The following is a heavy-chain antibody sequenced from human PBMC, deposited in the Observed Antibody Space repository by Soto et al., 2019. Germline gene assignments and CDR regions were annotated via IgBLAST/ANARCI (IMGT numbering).Heavy chain of an antibody. D-gene: IGHD5-12*01. CDR3: ARDYSSDYESNAFDI. CDR2: IWYDGSNK. J-gene: IGHJ3*02. Sequence: GGSLRLSCAASGFTFSSYGMHWVHQAPGKGLEWVAVIWYDGSNKYYADSVKGRFTISRDNSKNTLYLQMNSLRAEDTAVYYCARDYSSDYESNAFDIWGQGTMVTVSS. CDR1: GFTFSSYG. V-gene: IGHV3-33*01.